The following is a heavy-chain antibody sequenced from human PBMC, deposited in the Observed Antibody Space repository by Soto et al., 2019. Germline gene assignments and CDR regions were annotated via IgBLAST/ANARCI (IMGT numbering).Heavy chain of an antibody. CDR2: ISWNSGSI. CDR3: AKDIDILTGYYFDY. CDR1: GFTFDDYA. J-gene: IGHJ4*02. Sequence: GGSLRLSCAASGFTFDDYAMHWVRQAPGKGLEWVSGISWNSGSIGYADSVKGRFTISRDNAKNSLHPQMNSLRAEDTALYYCAKDIDILTGYYFDYWGQGTLVTVSS. V-gene: IGHV3-9*01. D-gene: IGHD3-9*01.